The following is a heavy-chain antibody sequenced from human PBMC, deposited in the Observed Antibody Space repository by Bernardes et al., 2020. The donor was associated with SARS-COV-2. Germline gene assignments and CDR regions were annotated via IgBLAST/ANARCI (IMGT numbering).Heavy chain of an antibody. Sequence: VRSLRLSCAASGFSFSTYAMTWVRQPPGKGLEWVSAFCGSSTDTYYADSVKGRFTISRDNSKNTLYLQMNSLRADDTAVYYCVREGSGWPGYYFDYLGQGTLVTVSS. J-gene: IGHJ4*02. D-gene: IGHD6-19*01. V-gene: IGHV3-23*01. CDR3: VREGSGWPGYYFDY. CDR2: FCGSSTDT. CDR1: GFSFSTYA.